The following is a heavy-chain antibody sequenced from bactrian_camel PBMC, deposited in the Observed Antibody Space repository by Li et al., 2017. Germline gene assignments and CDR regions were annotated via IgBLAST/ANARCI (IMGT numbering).Heavy chain of an antibody. D-gene: IGHD3*01. Sequence: HVQLVESGGGLVQPGGSLRLSCTARGFASNTCGMGWYRQAAGKQREWVSSISTDGTTGYEDSVKGRFTISKDKAKDTLYLQMNRLKPEDTAMYYCKTGGPCPNCGGGYCSAETGWGQGTQVTVS. J-gene: IGHJ4*01. CDR3: KTGGPCPNCGGGYCSAETG. CDR2: ISTDGTT. CDR1: GFASNTCG. V-gene: IGHV3S53*01.